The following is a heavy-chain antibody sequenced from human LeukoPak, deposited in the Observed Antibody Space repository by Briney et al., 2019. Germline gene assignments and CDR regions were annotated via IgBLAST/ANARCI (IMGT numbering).Heavy chain of an antibody. J-gene: IGHJ4*02. CDR2: ISYDGSNK. V-gene: IGHV3-30*04. D-gene: IGHD5-24*01. CDR3: AKGPAGYNFFDY. Sequence: GGSLRLSCAASGFTFSSYAMHWVRQAPGKGLEWVAVISYDGSNKYYADSVKGRFTISRDNSKNTLYLQINSLRAEDTAVYYCAKGPAGYNFFDYWGQGTLVTVSS. CDR1: GFTFSSYA.